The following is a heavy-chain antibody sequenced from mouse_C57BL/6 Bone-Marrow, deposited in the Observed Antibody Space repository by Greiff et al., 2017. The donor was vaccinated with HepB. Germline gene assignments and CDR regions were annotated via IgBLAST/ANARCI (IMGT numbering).Heavy chain of an antibody. Sequence: QVQLQQPGAELVKPGASVKLSCKASGYTFTSYWMHWVKQRPGQGLEWIGMIHPNSGSTNYNEKFKSKATRTVDKSSITAYMQLSSLTSEDSAVYYCTRRGIYDYALYYWGQGTTLTVSS. J-gene: IGHJ2*01. V-gene: IGHV1-64*01. CDR1: GYTFTSYW. D-gene: IGHD2-4*01. CDR3: TRRGIYDYALYY. CDR2: IHPNSGST.